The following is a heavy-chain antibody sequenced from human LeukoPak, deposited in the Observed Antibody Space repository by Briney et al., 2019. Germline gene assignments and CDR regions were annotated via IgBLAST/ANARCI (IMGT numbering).Heavy chain of an antibody. CDR2: INHSGST. CDR3: ASSTATTFLS. J-gene: IGHJ5*02. V-gene: IGHV4-34*01. CDR1: GGSFSGYY. D-gene: IGHD4-11*01. Sequence: SETLSLTCAVYGGSFSGYYWSWIRQPPGKGLEWIGEINHSGSTNYNPSLKSRVTISVDTSKNQFSLKLSTVTAADTAVYYCASSTATTFLSWGQGTLVTVSS.